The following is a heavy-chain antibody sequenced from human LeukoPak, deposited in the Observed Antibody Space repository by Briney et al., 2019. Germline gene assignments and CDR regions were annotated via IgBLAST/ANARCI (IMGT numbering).Heavy chain of an antibody. V-gene: IGHV3-9*01. Sequence: GGSLRLSCAASGFTFDDYAMHWVRQAPGKGLEWVSGISWNSGSIGYADSVKGRFTISRDNAKNSLYLQMNSLRAEDTALYYCAKDIEARVDTAPMGGYDYWGQGTLATVSS. J-gene: IGHJ4*02. D-gene: IGHD5-18*01. CDR2: ISWNSGSI. CDR3: AKDIEARVDTAPMGGYDY. CDR1: GFTFDDYA.